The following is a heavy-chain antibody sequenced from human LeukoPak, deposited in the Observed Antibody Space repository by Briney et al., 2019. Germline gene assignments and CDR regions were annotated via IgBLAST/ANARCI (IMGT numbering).Heavy chain of an antibody. D-gene: IGHD3-22*01. CDR1: GYTFTSYD. CDR3: ARRVASSGTPLGY. J-gene: IGHJ4*02. Sequence: ASVKVSCKASGYTFTSYDINWVRQATGQALEWMGWMNPNSGNTGYAQKFQGRVTMTRNTSINTAYMEVSSLRSEDTVVYYCARRVASSGTPLGYWGQGTLVTVSS. V-gene: IGHV1-8*01. CDR2: MNPNSGNT.